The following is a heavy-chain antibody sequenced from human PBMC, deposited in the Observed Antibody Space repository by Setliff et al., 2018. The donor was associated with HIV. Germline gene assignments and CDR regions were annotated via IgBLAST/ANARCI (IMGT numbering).Heavy chain of an antibody. CDR1: GGSFSGYY. V-gene: IGHV4-34*01. Sequence: SETLSLTCAVYGGSFSGYYWSWIRQPPGKELEWIGEINHSGSTNYNPSLKSRVTISVDTSKNQFSLKLSSVTAADTAVYYCARGITMISAGYYYYYMDVWGKGTTVTVSS. CDR3: ARGITMISAGYYYYYMDV. CDR2: INHSGST. D-gene: IGHD3-22*01. J-gene: IGHJ6*03.